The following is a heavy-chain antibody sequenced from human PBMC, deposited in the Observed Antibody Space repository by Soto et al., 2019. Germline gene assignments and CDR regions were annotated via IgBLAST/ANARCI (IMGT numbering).Heavy chain of an antibody. D-gene: IGHD3-16*02. CDR1: GYTLTELS. J-gene: IGHJ4*02. V-gene: IGHV1-24*01. Sequence: GASVKVSCKVSGYTLTELSMHWVRQAPGKGLEWMGGFDPEDGETIYAQKFQGRVTMTEDTSTDTAYMELSSLRSEDTAVYYCAIGAQLRLGELSSDSFDYWGQGTLVTV. CDR2: FDPEDGET. CDR3: AIGAQLRLGELSSDSFDY.